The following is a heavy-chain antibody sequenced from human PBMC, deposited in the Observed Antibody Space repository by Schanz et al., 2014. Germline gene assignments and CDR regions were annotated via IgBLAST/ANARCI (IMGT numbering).Heavy chain of an antibody. V-gene: IGHV3-11*04. J-gene: IGHJ6*02. CDR2: ISSSGTST. CDR1: GFTFSDYF. CDR3: ARDRGSAVGYQYYGMDV. D-gene: IGHD3-22*01. Sequence: QVQLVESGGGLVKPGGSLRLSCSASGFTFSDYFMTWIRQAPGKGLEWLSYISSSGTSTYYADSVKGRFTISRDNSKNTLSLQMNSLRAEDTAVYYCARDRGSAVGYQYYGMDVWGQGTTVTVSS.